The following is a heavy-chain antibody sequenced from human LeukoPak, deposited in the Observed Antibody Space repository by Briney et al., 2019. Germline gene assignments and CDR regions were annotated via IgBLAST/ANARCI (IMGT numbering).Heavy chain of an antibody. CDR2: ISERGGST. CDR3: AKRGIVIRAVIIIGFHKEAYYFDY. V-gene: IGHV3-23*01. CDR1: GITLSNYG. J-gene: IGHJ4*02. D-gene: IGHD3-10*01. Sequence: PGGSLRLSCVVSGITLSNYGMSWVRQAPGKGLEWVSGISERGGSTNYADSAKGRFIISRDTSKNTVYLQMNSLRVEDKAVYFCAKRGIVIRAVIIIGFHKEAYYFDYWGQGILVTVSS.